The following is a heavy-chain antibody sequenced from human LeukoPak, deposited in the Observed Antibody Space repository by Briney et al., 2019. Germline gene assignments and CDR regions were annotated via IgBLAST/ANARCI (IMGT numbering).Heavy chain of an antibody. Sequence: SSETLSLTCTVSGYSISSGYYWGWMRQPPGKGLEWIGSIYHSGSTYYNPSLKRRDTISVDTSKHHLSLKLLSVTAADTAVYYCARRHVEYSSSSDPYYFDYWGQGTLVTVSS. CDR1: GYSISSGYY. D-gene: IGHD6-6*01. J-gene: IGHJ4*02. CDR3: ARRHVEYSSSSDPYYFDY. V-gene: IGHV4-38-2*02. CDR2: IYHSGST.